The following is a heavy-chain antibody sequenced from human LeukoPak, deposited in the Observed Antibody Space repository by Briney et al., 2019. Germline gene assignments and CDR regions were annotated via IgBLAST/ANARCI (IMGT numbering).Heavy chain of an antibody. CDR2: ISSSSSYI. CDR3: GRILRSSGYYDFDY. D-gene: IGHD3-22*01. CDR1: GFTFSSYS. Sequence: PGGSLRLSYAASGFTFSSYSMNWVRQAPAKALGGVSCISSSSSYIYYADSVKDRYTTSRDNAKNSLYLQMNSLRDEDTAVYYCGRILRSSGYYDFDYWGQGTLVTVSS. V-gene: IGHV3-21*01. J-gene: IGHJ4*02.